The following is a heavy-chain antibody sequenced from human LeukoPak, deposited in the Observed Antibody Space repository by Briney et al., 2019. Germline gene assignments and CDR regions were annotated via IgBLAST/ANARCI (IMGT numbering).Heavy chain of an antibody. D-gene: IGHD2-8*01. CDR3: ARRGAANGQDAWFDP. V-gene: IGHV4-59*08. Sequence: SETLSLTCTVSAGSISSYYWGWIRQPPGKGLEWIGYIYYSGSTNYSPSLKSRVTISVDTSKNQFSLKLSSVTAADTAVFYCARRGAANGQDAWFDPWGQGTLVTVSS. CDR2: IYYSGST. CDR1: AGSISSYY. J-gene: IGHJ5*02.